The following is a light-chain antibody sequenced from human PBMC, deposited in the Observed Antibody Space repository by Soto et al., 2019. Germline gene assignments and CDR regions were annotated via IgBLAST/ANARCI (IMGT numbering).Light chain of an antibody. V-gene: IGKV3D-15*01. CDR2: GAS. CDR3: QQYNNWPLGIT. J-gene: IGKJ5*01. CDR1: QSVSSN. Sequence: EIVMTQSPATLSVSPGERATLSCRASQSVSSNLAWYQQKPGQAPRLLIYGASTRVTGIPARFSGSGSGTEFTLTISSLQSEDFAVYYCQQYNNWPLGITFGQGTRLEIK.